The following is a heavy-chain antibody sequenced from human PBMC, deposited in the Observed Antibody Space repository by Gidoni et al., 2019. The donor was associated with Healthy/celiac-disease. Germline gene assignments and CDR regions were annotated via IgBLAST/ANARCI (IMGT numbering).Heavy chain of an antibody. CDR3: AREWEYVVATIGYYYGMDV. J-gene: IGHJ6*02. CDR1: GFTFSSYS. Sequence: EVQLVASGGGLVQPGGSLRLSCAASGFTFSSYSMNWVRQAPGKGLEWVSYISSSSSTIYYADSVKGRFTISRDNAKNSLYLQMNSLRAEDTAVYYCAREWEYVVATIGYYYGMDVWGQGTTVTVSS. CDR2: ISSSSSTI. V-gene: IGHV3-48*04. D-gene: IGHD5-12*01.